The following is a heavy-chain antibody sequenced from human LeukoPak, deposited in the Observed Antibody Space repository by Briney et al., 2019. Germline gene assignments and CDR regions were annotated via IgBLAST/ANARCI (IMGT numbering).Heavy chain of an antibody. CDR1: GYTFTDYY. Sequence: ASVKVSCKASGYTFTDYYMHWVRQAPGQGLEWMGWINPNNGGTYSTQKFQGWVTMTRDASVSTAYMELSRLTSDDTAVYYCARANPLYCSSTSCLFDYWGQGSLVTVSS. CDR2: INPNNGGT. D-gene: IGHD2-2*01. V-gene: IGHV1-2*04. CDR3: ARANPLYCSSTSCLFDY. J-gene: IGHJ4*02.